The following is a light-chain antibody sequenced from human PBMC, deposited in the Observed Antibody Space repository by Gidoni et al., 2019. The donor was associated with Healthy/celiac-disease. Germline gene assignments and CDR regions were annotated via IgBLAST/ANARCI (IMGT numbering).Light chain of an antibody. CDR2: GAA. CDR1: QSVSRN. CDR3: QQYNNWRT. J-gene: IGKJ2*01. Sequence: EIVMTQSPATLSVSPGERATLSCRASQSVSRNLAWYQQTPGQAPRLLIYGAATRATGIPARFSGSGSGTEFTLTISSLQYEDFAVYYCQQYNNWRTFGQXTKLEIK. V-gene: IGKV3-15*01.